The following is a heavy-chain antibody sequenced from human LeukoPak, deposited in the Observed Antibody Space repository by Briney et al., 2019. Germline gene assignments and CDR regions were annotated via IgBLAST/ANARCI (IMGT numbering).Heavy chain of an antibody. CDR1: GFTFSGSA. CDR3: TTLELVVITTRDAFDI. D-gene: IGHD3-22*01. Sequence: GGSLRLSCAASGFTFSGSAMHWVRQASGKGLEWVGRIGSKANSYATAYAASVKGRFTISRDDSKNTAYLQMNSLKTEDTAVYYCTTLELVVITTRDAFDIWGQGTMVTVSS. V-gene: IGHV3-73*01. CDR2: IGSKANSYAT. J-gene: IGHJ3*02.